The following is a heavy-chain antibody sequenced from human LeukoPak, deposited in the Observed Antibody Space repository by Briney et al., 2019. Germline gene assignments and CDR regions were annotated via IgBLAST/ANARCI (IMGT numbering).Heavy chain of an antibody. D-gene: IGHD2-15*01. CDR2: ISGSGGRT. Sequence: LPGGSLRLSCAASGFTFSSYAMSWVRQAPGKRLEWVAAISGSGGRTYYADSVKGRFTISRDNSKNTLYLQMNSLRAEDTAVYYCAKVGVVVAAAYYWGQGTLVTVSS. CDR3: AKVGVVVAAAYY. V-gene: IGHV3-23*01. CDR1: GFTFSSYA. J-gene: IGHJ4*02.